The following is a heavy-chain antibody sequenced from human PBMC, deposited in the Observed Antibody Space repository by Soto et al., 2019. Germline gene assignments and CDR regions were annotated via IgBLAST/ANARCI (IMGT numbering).Heavy chain of an antibody. J-gene: IGHJ5*02. D-gene: IGHD4-17*01. Sequence: GASVKVSCKASGYTFTSYDINWVRQATGQGLEYLGWMNPNSGNTGYVQKFQGRVTMTRDTSISTAYMELSSLRSEDTAVYFCARGVKYGAYSRWFDPWGQGTLVTSPQ. CDR3: ARGVKYGAYSRWFDP. CDR1: GYTFTSYD. V-gene: IGHV1-8*01. CDR2: MNPNSGNT.